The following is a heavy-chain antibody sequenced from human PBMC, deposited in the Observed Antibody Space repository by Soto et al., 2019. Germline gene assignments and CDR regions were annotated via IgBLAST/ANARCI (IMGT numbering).Heavy chain of an antibody. CDR2: IDSSGEK. CDR3: ARRHLAVAVSPWFDP. Sequence: QVTLKESGPVLVKPTETLTLRCTVSGLSITDSEMGVSWIRQPPGQPLEWLAYIDSSGEKSYSTFLKSRLAISKDTSKSQIVLTMTNMDPADTATYYCARRHLAVAVSPWFDPWGQGIPVTVSS. J-gene: IGHJ5*02. D-gene: IGHD6-19*01. V-gene: IGHV2-26*01. CDR1: GLSITDSEMG.